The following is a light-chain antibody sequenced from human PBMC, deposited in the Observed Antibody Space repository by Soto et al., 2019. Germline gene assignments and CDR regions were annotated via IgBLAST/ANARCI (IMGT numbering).Light chain of an antibody. J-gene: IGKJ1*01. CDR1: QGIRKD. CDR3: LQHNHFPWT. Sequence: QMTQSPSSLSASVGDSVTITCRASQGIRKDLGWYQQKPGKAPQRLIYGASFLYTGVPSRFSGSGSGTEFTLTISSLQPEDFATYFCLQHNHFPWTFGQGTKV. V-gene: IGKV1-17*01. CDR2: GAS.